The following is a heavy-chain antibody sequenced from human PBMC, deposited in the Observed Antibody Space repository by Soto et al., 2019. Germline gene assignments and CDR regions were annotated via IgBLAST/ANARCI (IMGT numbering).Heavy chain of an antibody. CDR1: GGSISSGGYS. J-gene: IGHJ5*02. V-gene: IGHV4-30-2*01. CDR2: IYHSGST. CDR3: ARSSQQPNWFDP. D-gene: IGHD6-13*01. Sequence: SETLSLTCAVSGGSISSGGYSWSWIRQPPGKGLEWIGYIYHSGSTYYNPSLKSRVTISVDRSKNQFSLKLSSVTAADTAVYYCARSSQQPNWFDPWGQGTLVTVSS.